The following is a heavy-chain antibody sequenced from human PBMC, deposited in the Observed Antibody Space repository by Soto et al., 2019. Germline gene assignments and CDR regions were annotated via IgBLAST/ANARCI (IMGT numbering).Heavy chain of an antibody. Sequence: QVQLVESGGGVVQPGRSLRLSCAASGFTFSSYAMHWVRQAPGKGLEWVAVIPYDGSNKYYADSVKGRFTISRDNSKNTLYLQMNSLGAEDTAVYYCAREGSQGESAFDIWGQGTMVTVSS. V-gene: IGHV3-30-3*01. CDR1: GFTFSSYA. CDR3: AREGSQGESAFDI. D-gene: IGHD3-10*01. J-gene: IGHJ3*02. CDR2: IPYDGSNK.